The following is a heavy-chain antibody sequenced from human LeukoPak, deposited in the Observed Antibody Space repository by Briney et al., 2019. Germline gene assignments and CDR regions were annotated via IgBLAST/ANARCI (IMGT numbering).Heavy chain of an antibody. D-gene: IGHD3-10*01. CDR2: IYYSGST. CDR3: ATTLRDYYGSGNWGWNFDL. CDR1: GGSISSGDYY. V-gene: IGHV4-61*08. J-gene: IGHJ2*01. Sequence: SETLSLTCTVSGGSISSGDYYWSWIRQPPGKGLEWIGYIYYSGSTNYNPSLKSRVTISVDTSKNQFSLKLSSVTAADTAVYYCATTLRDYYGSGNWGWNFDLWGRGTLVTVSS.